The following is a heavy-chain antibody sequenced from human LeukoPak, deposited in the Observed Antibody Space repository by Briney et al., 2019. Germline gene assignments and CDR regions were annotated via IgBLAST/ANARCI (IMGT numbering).Heavy chain of an antibody. J-gene: IGHJ2*01. CDR1: GGSISSGDYY. D-gene: IGHD6-25*01. CDR2: IYISGTT. V-gene: IGHV4-61*02. Sequence: SETLSLTCTVPGGSISSGDYYWSWIRQPAGKGLEWIGRIYISGTTDYNPSLRSRVTISIDASRNRFSLKLSSVTAADTAVYYCARDRGRPWYFDLWGRGTLVTVSS. CDR3: ARDRGRPWYFDL.